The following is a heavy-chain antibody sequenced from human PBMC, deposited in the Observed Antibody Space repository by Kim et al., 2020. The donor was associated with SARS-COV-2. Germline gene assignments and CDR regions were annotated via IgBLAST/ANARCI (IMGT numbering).Heavy chain of an antibody. D-gene: IGHD2-2*01. Sequence: YAASVKGRFTISTDNSKNTLYLQMNSLRAEDTAVYYCAREVPAPRQGLDPWGQGTLVTVSS. J-gene: IGHJ5*02. V-gene: IGHV3-33*01. CDR3: AREVPAPRQGLDP.